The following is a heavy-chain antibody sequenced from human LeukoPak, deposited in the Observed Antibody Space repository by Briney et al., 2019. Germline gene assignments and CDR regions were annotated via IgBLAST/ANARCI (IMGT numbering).Heavy chain of an antibody. V-gene: IGHV4-34*01. CDR2: INHSGST. J-gene: IGHJ4*02. CDR1: GGSFSGDY. D-gene: IGHD3-22*01. CDR3: ARVRDSSGYRPIDY. Sequence: PSETLSLTCAVYGGSFSGDYWSWIRQPPGKGLEWIGEINHSGSTNYNPSLKSRVTISVDTSKNQFSLKLSSVTAADTAVYYCARVRDSSGYRPIDYWGQGTLVTVSS.